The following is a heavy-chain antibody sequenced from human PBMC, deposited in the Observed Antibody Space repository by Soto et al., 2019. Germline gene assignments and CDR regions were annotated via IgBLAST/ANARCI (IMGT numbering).Heavy chain of an antibody. D-gene: IGHD3-22*01. CDR1: GYTFTSYD. J-gene: IGHJ4*02. V-gene: IGHV1-8*01. CDR2: MNPNSGNT. CDR3: ARGYDSSGYYDY. Sequence: QVQLVQSGAEVKKPGASVKVSCKASGYTFTSYDINWVRQATGQGLEWMGRMNPNSGNTGYARKFQGRVTMTRNTSISTAYMELSSLRSEDTAVYYCARGYDSSGYYDYWGQGTLVTVSS.